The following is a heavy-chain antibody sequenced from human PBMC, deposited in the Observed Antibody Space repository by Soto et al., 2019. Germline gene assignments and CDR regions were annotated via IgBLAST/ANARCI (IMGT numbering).Heavy chain of an antibody. CDR3: ARPGTVIPPPDYYGMDV. D-gene: IGHD4-4*01. V-gene: IGHV1-18*01. Sequence: ASVKVSCKASGYTFTSYGISWVRQAPGQGLEWMGWISAYNGNTNYAQKLQGRVTMTTDTSTSTAYMELRSLRYDDTAVYYCARPGTVIPPPDYYGMDVWGQGTTVTVSS. CDR2: ISAYNGNT. CDR1: GYTFTSYG. J-gene: IGHJ6*02.